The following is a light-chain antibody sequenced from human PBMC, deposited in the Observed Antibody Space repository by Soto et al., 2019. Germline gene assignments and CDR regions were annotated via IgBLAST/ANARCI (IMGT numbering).Light chain of an antibody. CDR2: KAS. CDR3: QQYNSYPWT. J-gene: IGKJ1*01. CDR1: QSISSW. V-gene: IGKV1-5*03. Sequence: DIQMTQSPSTLSASVXXXVTITCRASQSISSWLAWYQQKPGKAPKLLIYKASSLESGVPSRFSGSGSGTEFTLTISSLQPDDFATYYCQQYNSYPWTFGQGTKVEIK.